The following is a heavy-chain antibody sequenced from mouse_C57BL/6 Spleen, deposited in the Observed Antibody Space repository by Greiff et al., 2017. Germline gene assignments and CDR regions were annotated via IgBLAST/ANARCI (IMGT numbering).Heavy chain of an antibody. CDR2: INPSNGGT. CDR1: GYTFTSYW. D-gene: IGHD1-1*01. J-gene: IGHJ2*01. V-gene: IGHV1-53*01. Sequence: QQSCKASGYTFTSYWMHWVKQRPGQGLEWIGNINPSNGGTNYNEKFKSKATLTVDKSSSTAYMQLSSLTSEDSAVYYCARERYYYGSVDYWGQGTTLTVSS. CDR3: ARERYYYGSVDY.